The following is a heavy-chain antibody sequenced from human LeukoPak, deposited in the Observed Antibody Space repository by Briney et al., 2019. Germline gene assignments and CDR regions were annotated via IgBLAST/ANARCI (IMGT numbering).Heavy chain of an antibody. Sequence: GGSLRLSCAASGFTFRDYYMIWIRQAPGKSLVWVSYISSSGSTIYYADSVKGRFTISRDNAKNSLYLQMNNLRAEDTAVYYCARDYSGGYYDSSGYYLPDAFDIWGQGTMVTVSS. CDR1: GFTFRDYY. D-gene: IGHD3-22*01. CDR3: ARDYSGGYYDSSGYYLPDAFDI. J-gene: IGHJ3*02. V-gene: IGHV3-11*01. CDR2: ISSSGSTI.